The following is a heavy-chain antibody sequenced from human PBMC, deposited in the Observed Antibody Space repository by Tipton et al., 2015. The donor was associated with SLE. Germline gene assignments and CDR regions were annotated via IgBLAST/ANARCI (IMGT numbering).Heavy chain of an antibody. CDR1: GFTFGDYA. J-gene: IGHJ4*02. V-gene: IGHV3-49*03. CDR3: ARGGFCTGGVCYPDYFDF. D-gene: IGHD2-8*02. Sequence: SLRLSCTASGFTFGDYAMSWFRQAPGKGLEWVGFIRSKAYGGTTEYAASVKGRFTISRDDSKSIAYLQMNSLKTEDSAVYYCARGGFCTGGVCYPDYFDFWGQGTLVTVSS. CDR2: IRSKAYGGTT.